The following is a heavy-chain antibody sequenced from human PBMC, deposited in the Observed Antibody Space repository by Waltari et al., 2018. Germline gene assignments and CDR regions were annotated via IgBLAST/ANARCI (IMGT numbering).Heavy chain of an antibody. J-gene: IGHJ3*02. Sequence: EVQLVQSGAEVKKPGESLKISCKDSAFNITNYWIGWVRQMSGKGLEWMGIIYSADSDTRYRPSFQGQFTISADKSISTAYLQWSSLKASDTAIYYCVRRYGDACDIWGQGTMVTVST. D-gene: IGHD4-17*01. V-gene: IGHV5-51*01. CDR3: VRRYGDACDI. CDR1: AFNITNYW. CDR2: IYSADSDT.